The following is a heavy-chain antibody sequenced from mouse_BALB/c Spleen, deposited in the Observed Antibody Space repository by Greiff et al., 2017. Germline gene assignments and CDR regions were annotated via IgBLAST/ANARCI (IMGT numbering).Heavy chain of an antibody. CDR3: ARADYDYDEDYAMDY. Sequence: VQLQQSGAELVRPGTSVKVSCKASGYAFTNYLIEWVKQRPGQGLEWIGVINPGSGGTNYNEKFKGKATLTADKSSSTAYMQLSSLTSDDSAVYFCARADYDYDEDYAMDYWGQGTSVTVSS. CDR1: GYAFTNYL. J-gene: IGHJ4*01. CDR2: INPGSGGT. V-gene: IGHV1-54*01. D-gene: IGHD2-4*01.